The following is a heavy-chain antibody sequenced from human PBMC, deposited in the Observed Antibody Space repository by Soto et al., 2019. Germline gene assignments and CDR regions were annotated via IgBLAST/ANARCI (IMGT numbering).Heavy chain of an antibody. CDR3: AKDLLYYYDSSGYYFDY. J-gene: IGHJ4*02. CDR2: ISYDGINK. D-gene: IGHD3-22*01. V-gene: IGHV3-30*18. CDR1: GFTFSSYG. Sequence: GGSLRLSCAASGFTFSSYGMHWVRQAPGKELDCLSVISYDGINKSYADSVKGRFTISRDNSNNLLYLQMNSLRAEDTAVYYCAKDLLYYYDSSGYYFDYWGQGTLVTVSS.